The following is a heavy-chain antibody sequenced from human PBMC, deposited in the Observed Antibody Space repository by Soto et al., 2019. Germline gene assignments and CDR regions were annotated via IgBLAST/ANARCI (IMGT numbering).Heavy chain of an antibody. CDR2: FDPEDGET. CDR1: GYTLTELS. D-gene: IGHD1-7*01. Sequence: GASVKVSCKVSGYTLTELSMHWVRQAPGKGLEWMGGFDPEDGETIYAQKFQGRVTMTEDTSTDTAYMELSSLRSEDTAVYYCAGRITGTTLVDYWGQGTLVTVSS. J-gene: IGHJ4*02. V-gene: IGHV1-24*01. CDR3: AGRITGTTLVDY.